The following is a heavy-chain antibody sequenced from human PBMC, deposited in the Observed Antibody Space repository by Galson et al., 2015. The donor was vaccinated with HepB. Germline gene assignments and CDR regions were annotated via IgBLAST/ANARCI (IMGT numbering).Heavy chain of an antibody. CDR1: GFTFYSFA. CDR3: AKERDTVPWPGDP. D-gene: IGHD5-18*01. V-gene: IGHV3-23*01. Sequence: SLRLSCAASGFTFYSFAMSWVRQALGKGLEWVAAISGSGGSTYYAESLKGRFTISRDTSGNTLYLQMNSLRVEDTAVYYCAKERDTVPWPGDPWGQGTLVTVSS. CDR2: ISGSGGST. J-gene: IGHJ5*02.